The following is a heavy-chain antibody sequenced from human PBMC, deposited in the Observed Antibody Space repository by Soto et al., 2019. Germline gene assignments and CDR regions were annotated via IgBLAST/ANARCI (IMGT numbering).Heavy chain of an antibody. CDR3: ARGFWSGYYRNPFDY. J-gene: IGHJ4*02. CDR1: GFTFSSYG. Sequence: PGGSLRLSCAASGFTFSSYGMHWVRQAPGKGLEWVAVIWYDGSNKYYADSVKGRFTISRDNSKNTLYLQMNSLRAEDTAVYYCARGFWSGYYRNPFDYWGQGTLVTVSS. CDR2: IWYDGSNK. V-gene: IGHV3-33*01. D-gene: IGHD3-3*01.